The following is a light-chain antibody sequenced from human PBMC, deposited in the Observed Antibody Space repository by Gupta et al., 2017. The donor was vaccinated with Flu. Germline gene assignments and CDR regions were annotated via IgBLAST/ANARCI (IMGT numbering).Light chain of an antibody. Sequence: QSAPTPPRSVSGSPGPSVTISCTGTSNDVGGYNRVSWYEQRPGKAPKLILYDVTERPSGVPDRFSGSKSGNTASLTISGCQDDEEADYYCSAHAGRGTWVFGTGTTVTVL. CDR1: SNDVGGYNR. CDR2: DVT. CDR3: SAHAGRGTWV. V-gene: IGLV2-11*01. J-gene: IGLJ1*01.